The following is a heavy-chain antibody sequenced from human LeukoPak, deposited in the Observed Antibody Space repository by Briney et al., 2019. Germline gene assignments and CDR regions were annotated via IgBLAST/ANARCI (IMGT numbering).Heavy chain of an antibody. J-gene: IGHJ6*02. CDR2: IGDSGGST. Sequence: GGSLTLPCPASGFPLSRHAMHWLRQAPPTGLEYVSAIGDSGGSTYYADSVKGRFTISRDNSKNTLFLQMSSLRAEDTAVYFCVRGYSFGPYGMDVWGQGTTVTVSS. CDR1: GFPLSRHA. CDR3: VRGYSFGPYGMDV. V-gene: IGHV3-64D*09. D-gene: IGHD2-15*01.